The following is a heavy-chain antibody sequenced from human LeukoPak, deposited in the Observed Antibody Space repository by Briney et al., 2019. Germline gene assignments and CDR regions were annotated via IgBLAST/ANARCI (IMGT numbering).Heavy chain of an antibody. V-gene: IGHV1-69*13. Sequence: SVNVSCKASGGTFSSYAISWVRQAPGQGLEWMGGIIPIFGTANYAQKFQGRVTITADESTSTAYMELSSLRSEDTAVYYCARRSGSYYIGYYFDYWGQGTLVTVSS. CDR3: ARRSGSYYIGYYFDY. D-gene: IGHD1-26*01. CDR2: IIPIFGTA. CDR1: GGTFSSYA. J-gene: IGHJ4*02.